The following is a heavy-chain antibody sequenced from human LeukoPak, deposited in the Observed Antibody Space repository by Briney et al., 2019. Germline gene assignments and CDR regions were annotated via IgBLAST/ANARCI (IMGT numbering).Heavy chain of an antibody. CDR2: IYYSGST. J-gene: IGHJ4*02. Sequence: PSETLSLTCTVSGGSISSYYWSWIRQPPGKGLEWIGYIYYSGSTNYNPSLKSRVTISVDTSKNQFSLKLSSVTAADTAVYYCARRAHNSVYFDYWGQGTLVTVSS. CDR3: ARRAHNSVYFDY. V-gene: IGHV4-59*08. D-gene: IGHD5-24*01. CDR1: GGSISSYY.